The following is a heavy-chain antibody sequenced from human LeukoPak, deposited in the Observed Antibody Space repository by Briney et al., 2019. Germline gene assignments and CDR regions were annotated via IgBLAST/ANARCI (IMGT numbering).Heavy chain of an antibody. CDR3: ARGNNWNDLKFDY. V-gene: IGHV1-2*04. D-gene: IGHD1-1*01. J-gene: IGHJ4*02. CDR1: GYTFTGYY. Sequence: GASVKVSCKASGYTFTGYYMHWVRQAPGQGLEWMGWINPNSGGTNYAQKVQGWVTMTRDTSISTAYMELSRLRSDDTAVYYCARGNNWNDLKFDYWGQGTLVTVSS. CDR2: INPNSGGT.